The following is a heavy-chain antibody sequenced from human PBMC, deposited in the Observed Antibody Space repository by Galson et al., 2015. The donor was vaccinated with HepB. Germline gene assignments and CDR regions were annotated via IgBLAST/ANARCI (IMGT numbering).Heavy chain of an antibody. V-gene: IGHV3-23*01. CDR1: GFTFSSYA. Sequence: SLRLSCAASGFTFSSYAMSWVRQAPGKGLEWVPAISGSGGHTYYAASVKGRFTISSDNSKNTLYLQMNSLRADDTAVYYCAKDLGLGSITMVVVFSFDYWGQGTLVTVSS. CDR3: AKDLGLGSITMVVVFSFDY. CDR2: ISGSGGHT. J-gene: IGHJ4*02. D-gene: IGHD3-22*01.